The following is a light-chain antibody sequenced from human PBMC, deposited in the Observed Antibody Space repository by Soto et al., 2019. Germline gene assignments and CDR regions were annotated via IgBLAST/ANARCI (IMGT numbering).Light chain of an antibody. J-gene: IGLJ1*01. CDR2: EVT. CDR3: CSFATGHTRI. CDR1: NRRIGAYDY. V-gene: IGLV2-14*01. Sequence: QSVLTQPASVSGSPEQSIYISCSATNRRIGAYDYVSWFQHLPDKAPRLMISEVTNRPSGVSDRCSGSESGNAASLTISGLQAEDEAYYVCCSFATGHTRIFGAGTKVTVL.